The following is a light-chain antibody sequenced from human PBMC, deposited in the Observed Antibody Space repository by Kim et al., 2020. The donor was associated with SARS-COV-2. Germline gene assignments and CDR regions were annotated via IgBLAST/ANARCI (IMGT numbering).Light chain of an antibody. J-gene: IGLJ3*02. CDR1: SSDVGGYNS. V-gene: IGLV2-14*03. CDR3: SSYTSSSTWV. Sequence: GQSITNSSTGTSSDVGGYNSVSWYQNHPRKAPKLMIYDVSKRPSGVSNRFSGSKSGNTASLTISGLQAEDAANYYCSSYTSSSTWVFGGGTQLTVL. CDR2: DVS.